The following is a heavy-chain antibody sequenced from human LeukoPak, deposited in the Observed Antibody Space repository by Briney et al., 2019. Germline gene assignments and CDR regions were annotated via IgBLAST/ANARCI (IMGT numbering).Heavy chain of an antibody. CDR2: IIPIFGTA. V-gene: IGHV1-69*05. CDR1: GGTFSSYA. CDR3: ARDTYYYGSGNPSTYFDY. D-gene: IGHD3-10*01. Sequence: SVKVSCKASGGTFSSYAISWVRQAPGQGLEWMGRIIPIFGTANYAQEFQGRVTITTDESTSTAYMELSSLRSEDTAVYYCARDTYYYGSGNPSTYFDYWGQGTLVTVSS. J-gene: IGHJ4*02.